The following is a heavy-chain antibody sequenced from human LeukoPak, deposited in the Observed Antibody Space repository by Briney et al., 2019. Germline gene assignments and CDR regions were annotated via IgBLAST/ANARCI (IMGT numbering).Heavy chain of an antibody. Sequence: PSQTLSLTCTVSGGSISSGGYYWSWIRQPPGKGLEWIGYIYHSGSTYYNPSLKSRVTISVDRSKNQFSLKLSSVTAADTAVHYCARDASGYSSGLGAFDIWGQGTMVTVSS. CDR2: IYHSGST. CDR1: GGSISSGGYY. V-gene: IGHV4-30-2*01. J-gene: IGHJ3*02. D-gene: IGHD6-19*01. CDR3: ARDASGYSSGLGAFDI.